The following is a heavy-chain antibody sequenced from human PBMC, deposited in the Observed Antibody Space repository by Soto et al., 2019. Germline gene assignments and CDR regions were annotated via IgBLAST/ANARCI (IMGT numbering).Heavy chain of an antibody. CDR2: ISSSSSYT. V-gene: IGHV3-11*06. CDR3: ARTGSNTAMGLVNRYYYYGMDV. CDR1: GFTFSDYY. Sequence: GGSLRLSCAASGFTFSDYYMSWIRQAPGKGLEWVSYISSSSSYTNYADSVKGRFTISRDNAKNSLYLQMNSLRAEDTAVYYCARTGSNTAMGLVNRYYYYGMDVWGQGTTVTVSS. D-gene: IGHD5-18*01. J-gene: IGHJ6*02.